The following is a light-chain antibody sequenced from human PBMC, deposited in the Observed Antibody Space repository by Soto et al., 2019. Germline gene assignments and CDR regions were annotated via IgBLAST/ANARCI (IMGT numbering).Light chain of an antibody. V-gene: IGLV1-40*01. J-gene: IGLJ2*01. Sequence: QSVLTQPPSVSGAPGQRVTISCTGSSSNIGAGYDVHWYQQLPGTAPKLLIYGNSNRPSGVPDRFSGSKSGTSASLAITGLQAEDAAAYSGQSYDSSLSGPYVVFGGGTKLTVL. CDR2: GNS. CDR1: SSNIGAGYD. CDR3: QSYDSSLSGPYVV.